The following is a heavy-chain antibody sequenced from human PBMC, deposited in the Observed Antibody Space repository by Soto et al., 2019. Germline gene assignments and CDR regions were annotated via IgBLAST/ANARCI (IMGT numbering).Heavy chain of an antibody. Sequence: PGGSLRLSCASSGFTFISYAMSWVRQAPGKGLEWVSAISGSGGSTYYADSVKGRFTISRDNSKNTLYLQMNSLRAEDTAVYYCAKALLITMIVVVTPTSFDYWGQGTLVTVSS. CDR1: GFTFISYA. J-gene: IGHJ4*02. CDR3: AKALLITMIVVVTPTSFDY. D-gene: IGHD3-22*01. CDR2: ISGSGGST. V-gene: IGHV3-23*01.